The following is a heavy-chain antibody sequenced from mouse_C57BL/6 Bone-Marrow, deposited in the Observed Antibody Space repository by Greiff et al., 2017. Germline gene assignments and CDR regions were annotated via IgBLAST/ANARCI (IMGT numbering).Heavy chain of an antibody. Sequence: QVQLQQSGPELARPWASVKISCQAFYTFSRRVHFAIRDTNYWMQWVKQRPGQGLEWIGAIYPGNGDTSYNQKFKGKATLTADKSSSTAYMQLISLTSEDSAVYDWACPSTTDYAMDYWGQGTSVTVSS. CDR1: YTFSRRVH. CDR3: SEDSAVYDWACPSTTDYAMDY. D-gene: IGHD1-1*01. J-gene: IGHJ4*01. V-gene: IGHV1-87*01. CDR2: GQGLEWIG.